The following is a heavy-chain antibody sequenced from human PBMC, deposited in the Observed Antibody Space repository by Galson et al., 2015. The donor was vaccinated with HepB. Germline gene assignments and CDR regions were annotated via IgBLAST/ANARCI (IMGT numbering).Heavy chain of an antibody. CDR1: GGSFSGYY. V-gene: IGHV4-34*01. D-gene: IGHD6-13*01. J-gene: IGHJ3*02. CDR2: INHSGST. CDR3: ARGLGYSSSPPGAGSRAFDI. Sequence: SLTCTVYGGSFSGYYWSWIRQPPGKGLEWIGEINHSGSTNYNPSLKSRVTISLDTSKNQFSLKLSSVTAADTAVYYCARGLGYSSSPPGAGSRAFDIWGQGTMVTVSS.